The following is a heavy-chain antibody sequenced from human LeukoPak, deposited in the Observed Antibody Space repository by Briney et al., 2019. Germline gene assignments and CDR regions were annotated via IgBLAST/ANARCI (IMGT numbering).Heavy chain of an antibody. CDR1: GFTFDDYA. Sequence: GGSLRLSCAASGFTFDDYAMHGVRQAPGKGLEWVSLISGDGGSTYYADSVKGRFTISRDNSKNSLYLQMNSLRTEDTALYYCAKDSPGYYGMDVWGQGTPVTASS. CDR3: AKDSPGYYGMDV. CDR2: ISGDGGST. V-gene: IGHV3-43*02. J-gene: IGHJ6*02.